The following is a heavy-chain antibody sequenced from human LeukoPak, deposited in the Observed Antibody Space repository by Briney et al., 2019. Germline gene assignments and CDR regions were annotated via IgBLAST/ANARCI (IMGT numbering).Heavy chain of an antibody. V-gene: IGHV3-53*01. D-gene: IGHD4-17*01. Sequence: GGSLRLSCAASGFTVSSNYMSWVRQAPGKGLEWDSVIYRDGDTDYADSVRGRFTISRDNSKNTLYLQMNSLRAEDTAVYYCARGRPGYGDYDYWGQGTLVTVSS. CDR1: GFTVSSNY. CDR2: IYRDGDT. CDR3: ARGRPGYGDYDY. J-gene: IGHJ4*02.